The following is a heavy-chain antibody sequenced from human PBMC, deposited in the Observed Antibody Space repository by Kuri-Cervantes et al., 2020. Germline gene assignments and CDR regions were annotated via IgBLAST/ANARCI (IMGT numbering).Heavy chain of an antibody. V-gene: IGHV3-23*01. CDR2: ISGSGGST. Sequence: GESLKISCAASGFTFSSYGMHWVRQAPGKGLEWVSAISGSGGSTYYADSVKGRFTISRDNSKNTLYLQMNSLRAEDTAVYYCAKTSPGPYDFWSGYSRGGYYYYGMDVWGQGTTVTVSS. J-gene: IGHJ6*02. D-gene: IGHD3-3*01. CDR3: AKTSPGPYDFWSGYSRGGYYYYGMDV. CDR1: GFTFSSYG.